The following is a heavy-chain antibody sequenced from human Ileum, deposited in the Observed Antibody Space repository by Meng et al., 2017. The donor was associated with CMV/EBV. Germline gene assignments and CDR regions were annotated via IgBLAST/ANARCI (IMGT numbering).Heavy chain of an antibody. CDR2: IFYLGYT. CDR3: ARDNVSTSTNRLDS. V-gene: IGHV4-39*06. D-gene: IGHD1-14*01. CDR1: AASIDTSEYN. J-gene: IGHJ5*01. Sequence: SAASIDTSEYNWDWIRQSPGKCLEWIGNIFYLGYTAYNPSLKSRVAMSMDTSKNQVVLSLDSVTAADTAIYYCARDNVSTSTNRLDSWGQGILVTVSS.